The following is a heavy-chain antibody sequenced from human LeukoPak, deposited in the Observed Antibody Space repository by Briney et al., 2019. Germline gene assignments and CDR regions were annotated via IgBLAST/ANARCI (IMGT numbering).Heavy chain of an antibody. Sequence: GGSLRLSCAASGFTFSHYSMNWVRQAPGKGLEWVSSISASSSFIYYADSLKGRFTISRDNAKNSLYLQMNALRAEDTAVFYCARGYCSRTSCEDFDYWGQGTLVTVSS. CDR1: GFTFSHYS. D-gene: IGHD2-2*01. V-gene: IGHV3-21*01. J-gene: IGHJ4*02. CDR2: ISASSSFI. CDR3: ARGYCSRTSCEDFDY.